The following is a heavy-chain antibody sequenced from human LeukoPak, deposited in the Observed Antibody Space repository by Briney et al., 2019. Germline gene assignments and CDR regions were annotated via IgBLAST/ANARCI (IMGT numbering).Heavy chain of an antibody. Sequence: PSETLSLTCTVSGYSISSGYYWGWIRQPPGKGLEWIGSIYHSGSTYYNPSLKSRVTISVDTSKNQFSLELSSVTAADTAVYYCARSQPDSSSPWFDPWGQGTLVTVSS. CDR3: ARSQPDSSSPWFDP. CDR1: GYSISSGYY. V-gene: IGHV4-38-2*02. J-gene: IGHJ5*02. D-gene: IGHD6-6*01. CDR2: IYHSGST.